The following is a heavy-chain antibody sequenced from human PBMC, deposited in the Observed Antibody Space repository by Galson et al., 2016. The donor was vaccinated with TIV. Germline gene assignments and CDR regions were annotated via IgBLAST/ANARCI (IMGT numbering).Heavy chain of an antibody. J-gene: IGHJ5*02. CDR2: INSDGSRT. V-gene: IGHV3-74*01. Sequence: SLRLSCAASGFNFRNYAMDWVRQPPGKGLVWVSRINSDGSRTNYADSVKGRLTISRDNAKNTLHLQMNSLRAEDTAVYYCARVKYDSSGFYFNWFDPWGQGTLVTVSS. CDR1: GFNFRNYA. CDR3: ARVKYDSSGFYFNWFDP. D-gene: IGHD3-22*01.